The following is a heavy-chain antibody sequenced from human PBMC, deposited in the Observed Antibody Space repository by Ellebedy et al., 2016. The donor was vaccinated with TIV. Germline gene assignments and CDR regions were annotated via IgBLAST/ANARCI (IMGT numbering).Heavy chain of an antibody. V-gene: IGHV3-66*01. CDR3: ARASFFDVDLSGWYFDL. J-gene: IGHJ2*01. Sequence: GESLKISCAASGFTFSSYGMHWVRQAPGKGPEWVSGIYTDDTTYYTDSVRGRFTIFRDNSKNTLYLQLKSLRTEDTAVYYCARASFFDVDLSGWYFDLWGRGTLVTVSS. D-gene: IGHD3-16*02. CDR2: IYTDDTT. CDR1: GFTFSSYG.